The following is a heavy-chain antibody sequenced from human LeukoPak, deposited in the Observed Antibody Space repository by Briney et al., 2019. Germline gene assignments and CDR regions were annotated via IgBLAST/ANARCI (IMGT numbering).Heavy chain of an antibody. V-gene: IGHV3-33*01. D-gene: IGHD1-26*01. J-gene: IGHJ4*02. CDR1: GFTFSNSG. Sequence: GGSLRLSCAASGFTFSNSGMHWVRQAPGKGLEWVAIIWDDGGSEYYADSVKGRFTISRDNSKNTLYLQMHSLSAEDTAVYYCARDLEGVGATQGFDYWGQGTLVTVSS. CDR3: ARDLEGVGATQGFDY. CDR2: IWDDGGSE.